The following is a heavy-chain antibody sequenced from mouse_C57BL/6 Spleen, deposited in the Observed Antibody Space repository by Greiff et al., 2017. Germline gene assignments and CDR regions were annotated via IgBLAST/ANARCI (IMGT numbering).Heavy chain of an antibody. J-gene: IGHJ2*01. CDR3: ARSSSGYDYFDY. CDR1: GYTFTTYP. V-gene: IGHV1-47*01. Sequence: VKLQESGAELVKPGASVKMSCKASGYTFTTYPIEWMKQNHGKSLEWIGNFHPYNDDTKYNEKFKGKATLTVEKSSSTVYLELSRLTSDDSAVYYCARSSSGYDYFDYWGQGTTLTVSS. CDR2: FHPYNDDT. D-gene: IGHD3-2*02.